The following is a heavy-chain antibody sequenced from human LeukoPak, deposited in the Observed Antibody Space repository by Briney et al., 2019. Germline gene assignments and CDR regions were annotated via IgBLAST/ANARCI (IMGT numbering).Heavy chain of an antibody. J-gene: IGHJ6*03. CDR3: ARENYYYYYMDV. Sequence: PSETLSLTCTVSGGSISSYYWSWIRQPAGKGLGWIGRIYTSGSTNYNPSLKSRVTISVDTSKNQFSLKLSSVTAADTAVYYCARENYYYYYMDVWGKGTTVTVSS. CDR1: GGSISSYY. V-gene: IGHV4-4*07. CDR2: IYTSGST.